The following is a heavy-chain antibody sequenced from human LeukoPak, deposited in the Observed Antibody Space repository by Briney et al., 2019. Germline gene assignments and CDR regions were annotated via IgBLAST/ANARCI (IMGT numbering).Heavy chain of an antibody. CDR2: IKQDGCEK. D-gene: IGHD3-22*01. J-gene: IGHJ4*02. CDR3: VREYYNDSSGYDYAS. V-gene: IGHV3-7*01. CDR1: GFIFTRYW. Sequence: GGSLRLSCAGSGFIFTRYWMTWVRQAPGKGLEWVAKIKQDGCEKYYVDSVKGRFTISRDNAKNSLYLQMNSLRVEDTAVYYCVREYYNDSSGYDYASWGQGTLVTVSS.